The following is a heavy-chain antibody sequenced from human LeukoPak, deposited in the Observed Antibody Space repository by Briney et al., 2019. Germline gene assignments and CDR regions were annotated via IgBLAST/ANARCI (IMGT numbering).Heavy chain of an antibody. Sequence: GGSLRLSCAASGFTFRNYARSWVRQAPGKGLEWVSGISGSGGSTYYADSVKGRFPISRDNSKNTLYMEMNSLRAEDSAVYYWAKAYSSGYWDYFDYWGQGTLVTVSS. CDR1: GFTFRNYA. CDR3: AKAYSSGYWDYFDY. D-gene: IGHD3-22*01. CDR2: ISGSGGST. V-gene: IGHV3-23*01. J-gene: IGHJ4*02.